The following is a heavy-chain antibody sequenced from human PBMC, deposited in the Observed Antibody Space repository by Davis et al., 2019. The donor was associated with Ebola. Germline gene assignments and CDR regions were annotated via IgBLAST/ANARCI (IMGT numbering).Heavy chain of an antibody. Sequence: AASVKVSCKASGGTFSSYAISWVRQAPGQGLEWMGGFIPIFGTANYAQKFQGRVTITADESTSTAYMELSSLRSEDTAVYYCARDLGTVNDYWGQGTLVTVSS. D-gene: IGHD4-11*01. CDR1: GGTFSSYA. CDR3: ARDLGTVNDY. V-gene: IGHV1-69*13. CDR2: FIPIFGTA. J-gene: IGHJ4*02.